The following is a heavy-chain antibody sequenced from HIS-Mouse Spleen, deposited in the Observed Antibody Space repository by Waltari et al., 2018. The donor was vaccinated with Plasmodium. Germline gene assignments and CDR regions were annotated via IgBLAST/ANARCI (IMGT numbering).Heavy chain of an antibody. CDR3: ATDYYYYGMDV. J-gene: IGHJ6*02. CDR2: ISSSSSTI. Sequence: EVQLVESGGGLVQPGGSLRLSCAASGFTFSSYSMNWVRQAPGKGLEWVSYISSSSSTIYYADSVKGRFTISRDNAKNSLYLQMNSLRAEDTAVYYCATDYYYYGMDVWGQGTTVTVSS. CDR1: GFTFSSYS. V-gene: IGHV3-48*01.